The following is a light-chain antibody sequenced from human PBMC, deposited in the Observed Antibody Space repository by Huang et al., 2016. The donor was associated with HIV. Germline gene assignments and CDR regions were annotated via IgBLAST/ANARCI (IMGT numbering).Light chain of an antibody. Sequence: EIVMTQSPVTLSVSPGERATLSCRASQNIDSNLAWYQQKSGQAPRLLIYGASTRATGIPARFSGSGSGTEFTLTISRLQSEDFVVYYCQRYIGWPPYTFGQGTKLEIK. CDR1: QNIDSN. CDR2: GAS. CDR3: QRYIGWPPYT. J-gene: IGKJ2*01. V-gene: IGKV3-15*01.